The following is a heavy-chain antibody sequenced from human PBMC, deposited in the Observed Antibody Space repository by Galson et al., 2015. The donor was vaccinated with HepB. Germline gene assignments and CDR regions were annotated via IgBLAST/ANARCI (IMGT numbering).Heavy chain of an antibody. D-gene: IGHD2-15*01. CDR1: GFTFSSYS. Sequence: SLRLSCAASGFTFSSYSMNWARQAPGKGLEWVSAISSGSRNRYYAESVKGRFTISRDNAKNSLYLQMNSLRAEDTAVYYCARAQLQWWVPPCDAFDIWGQGTMVTVSS. CDR2: ISSGSRNR. J-gene: IGHJ3*02. CDR3: ARAQLQWWVPPCDAFDI. V-gene: IGHV3-21*01.